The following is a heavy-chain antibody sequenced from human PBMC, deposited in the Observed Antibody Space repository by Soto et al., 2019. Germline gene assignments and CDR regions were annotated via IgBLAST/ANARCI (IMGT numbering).Heavy chain of an antibody. J-gene: IGHJ3*02. D-gene: IGHD1-26*01. V-gene: IGHV3-30*03. CDR3: ARTGSQFTGAFDI. CDR1: GFTFSSYG. CDR2: ISYDGSNK. Sequence: GGSLRLSCAASGFTFSSYGMHWVRQAPGKGLEWVAVISYDGSNKYYADSVKGRFTISRDNSKNTLYLQMNSLRAEDTAVYYCARTGSQFTGAFDISGQGPMVTVS.